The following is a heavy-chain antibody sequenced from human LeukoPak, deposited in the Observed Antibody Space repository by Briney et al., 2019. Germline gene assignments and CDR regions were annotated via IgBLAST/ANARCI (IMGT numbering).Heavy chain of an antibody. J-gene: IGHJ5*02. Sequence: ASVKVSCKASGYTFTGYYMHWVRQAPGQGLEWMGWIKPNNGGTNYAQKFQGRVTMTRDTSISTAYMELSRLRSDDTAVYYCARARGDVVVVPAAIWFDPWGQGTLVTVSS. V-gene: IGHV1-2*02. CDR3: ARARGDVVVVPAAIWFDP. CDR1: GYTFTGYY. D-gene: IGHD2-2*01. CDR2: IKPNNGGT.